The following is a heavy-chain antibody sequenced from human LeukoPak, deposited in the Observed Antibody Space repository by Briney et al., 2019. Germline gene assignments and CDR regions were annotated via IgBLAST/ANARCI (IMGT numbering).Heavy chain of an antibody. CDR2: ISGSGSTI. CDR1: GFTFSSYA. CDR3: ARGTVTTGGIDY. Sequence: GGSLRLSCAASGFTFSSYAMSWVRQAPGKGLEWVSAISGSGSTIYYADSVKGRFTISRDNAKNSLYLQMNSLRAEDTAVYYCARGTVTTGGIDYWGQGTLVTVSS. D-gene: IGHD4-17*01. V-gene: IGHV3-23*01. J-gene: IGHJ4*02.